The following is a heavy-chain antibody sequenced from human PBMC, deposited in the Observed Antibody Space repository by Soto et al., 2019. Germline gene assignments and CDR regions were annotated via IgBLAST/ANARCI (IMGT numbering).Heavy chain of an antibody. J-gene: IGHJ6*02. Sequence: GGSLRLSCAASGFTFSSYSMNWVRQAPGKGLEWVSSISSSSSYIYYADSVKGRFTISRDNAKNSLYLQMDSLRAEDTAVYYCARDRITSFGVTYGMDVWGQGTTVTVSS. CDR1: GFTFSSYS. CDR2: ISSSSSYI. V-gene: IGHV3-21*01. CDR3: ARDRITSFGVTYGMDV. D-gene: IGHD3-3*01.